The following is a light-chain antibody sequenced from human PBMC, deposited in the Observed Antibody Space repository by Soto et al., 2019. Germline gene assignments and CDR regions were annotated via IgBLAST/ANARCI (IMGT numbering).Light chain of an antibody. V-gene: IGKV1-39*01. CDR1: QSISKY. CDR3: QQTYSTPFT. J-gene: IGKJ5*01. Sequence: DIQMTQSPSSLSASVGDRVTISCRASQSISKYLNWYQQKLGKAPKLLIYAASSLQSGVPSRFSGSGSGTDFTLTIGSLQPEDFATYYCQQTYSTPFTFGQGTRLEIK. CDR2: AAS.